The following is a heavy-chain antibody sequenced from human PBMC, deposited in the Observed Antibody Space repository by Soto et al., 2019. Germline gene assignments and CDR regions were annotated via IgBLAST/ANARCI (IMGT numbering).Heavy chain of an antibody. CDR2: ISRSSDHM. V-gene: IGHV3-21*01. Sequence: EVQLVESGGGLVKPGGSLRLSCAASGFIFSTYSMNWVRQTPGKGLEWVSSISRSSDHMYYADSVRGRFTISRDNAKNSLFLQMNSLRAEDTAVYYCTRAISGGLFDYWGQGALVTVSS. CDR1: GFIFSTYS. J-gene: IGHJ4*02. CDR3: TRAISGGLFDY. D-gene: IGHD2-15*01.